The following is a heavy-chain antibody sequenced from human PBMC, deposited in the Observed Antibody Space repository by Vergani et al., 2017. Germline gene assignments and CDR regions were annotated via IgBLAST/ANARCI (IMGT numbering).Heavy chain of an antibody. CDR1: GFNFDDYA. V-gene: IGHV3-9*01. CDR2: ISWNSGRI. CDR3: AKDINRDTIFGVVSEDYMDV. D-gene: IGHD3-3*01. Sequence: EMQLVESGGGLVQPGRSLRLSCAASGFNFDDYAMHWVRQAPGKGLEWVSGISWNSGRIGYADSVKGRFTISRDNAKNSLYLQMNSLRAEDTALYYCAKDINRDTIFGVVSEDYMDVWGKGTTVTVSS. J-gene: IGHJ6*03.